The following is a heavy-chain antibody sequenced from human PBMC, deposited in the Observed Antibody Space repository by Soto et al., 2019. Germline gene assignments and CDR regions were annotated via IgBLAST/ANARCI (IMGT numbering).Heavy chain of an antibody. CDR1: VYTFTSYG. J-gene: IGHJ4*02. D-gene: IGHD6-13*01. V-gene: IGHV1-18*04. CDR3: ARDCAAAGPFDY. Sequence: GASVKVSCKASVYTFTSYGISWVRQAPGQGLKWRGGISAYNGNTNYAQKLEGRVTRTTDTSASTAYLDLRSLRSADTAVYYCARDCAAAGPFDYWGQGTLVTVSS. CDR2: ISAYNGNT.